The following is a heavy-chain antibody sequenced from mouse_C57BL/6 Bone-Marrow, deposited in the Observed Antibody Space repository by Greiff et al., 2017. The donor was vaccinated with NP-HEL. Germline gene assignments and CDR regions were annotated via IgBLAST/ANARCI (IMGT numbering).Heavy chain of an antibody. D-gene: IGHD2-4*01. Sequence: VKLMESGPELVKPGASVKLSCKASGYTFTSYDINWVKQRPGRGLEWIGWIYPRDGSTKYNEKFKGKATLTVDTSSSTAYMELHSLTSEDSAVYFCARGSYDYEFAYWGQGTLVTVSA. V-gene: IGHV1-85*01. CDR2: IYPRDGST. CDR1: GYTFTSYD. J-gene: IGHJ3*01. CDR3: ARGSYDYEFAY.